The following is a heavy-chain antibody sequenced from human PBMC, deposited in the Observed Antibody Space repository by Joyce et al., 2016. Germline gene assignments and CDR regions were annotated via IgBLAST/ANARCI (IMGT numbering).Heavy chain of an antibody. V-gene: IGHV2-70*01. CDR2: IDWDDDK. Sequence: QVTLRESGPALVKPTETLTLTCTFSGFSLTTSGVWVNWIRQPPGKALEWLALIDWDDDKYYNTSRKTRLTISKDTSKNQVVLTMTDMDPVDTATYYCARMDSAATGPYFGMDVWGQGTTVTVSS. J-gene: IGHJ6*02. D-gene: IGHD6-13*01. CDR1: GFSLTTSGVW. CDR3: ARMDSAATGPYFGMDV.